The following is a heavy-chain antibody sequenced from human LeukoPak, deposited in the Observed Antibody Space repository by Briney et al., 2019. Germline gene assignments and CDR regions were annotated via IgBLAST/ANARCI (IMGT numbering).Heavy chain of an antibody. Sequence: SGPTLVKPTQTLTLTCTFSGFSLSTSGVGVGWIRQPPGKALEWLALIYWDDDKRYSPSLKSRLTITKDTSKNQVVLTMTNMDPVDTATYYCAHSRGVQWLARYNWFDPWGQGTLVTVSS. V-gene: IGHV2-5*02. CDR2: IYWDDDK. CDR3: AHSRGVQWLARYNWFDP. D-gene: IGHD6-19*01. J-gene: IGHJ5*02. CDR1: GFSLSTSGVG.